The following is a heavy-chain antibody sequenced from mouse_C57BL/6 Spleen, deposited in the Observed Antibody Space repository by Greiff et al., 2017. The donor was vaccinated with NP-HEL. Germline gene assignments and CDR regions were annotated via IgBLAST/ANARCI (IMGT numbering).Heavy chain of an antibody. Sequence: EVKLLESGAELVKPGASVKLSCTASGFNIKDYYMHWVKQRTEQGLEWIGRIDPEDGETKYAPKCQGKATITADTSSNTADLQLSSRTSEDNAVYYCAPGAEDGYTAWFAYWGQGTLVTVSA. D-gene: IGHD2-3*01. J-gene: IGHJ3*01. CDR1: GFNIKDYY. V-gene: IGHV14-2*01. CDR3: APGAEDGYTAWFAY. CDR2: IDPEDGET.